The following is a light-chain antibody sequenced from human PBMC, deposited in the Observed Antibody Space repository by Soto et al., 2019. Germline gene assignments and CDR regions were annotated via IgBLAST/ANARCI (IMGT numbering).Light chain of an antibody. CDR2: EVS. Sequence: QSALTQPPSVSGSPGQSVTISCTGTSSDVGRYNRVSWYQQPPGTAPKLLIYEVSNRPSGVPHRFSGSKSGNTASLTISGLQAEDEADYYCGLYTSSTTFVFGSGTKVTVL. CDR3: GLYTSSTTFV. J-gene: IGLJ1*01. V-gene: IGLV2-18*01. CDR1: SSDVGRYNR.